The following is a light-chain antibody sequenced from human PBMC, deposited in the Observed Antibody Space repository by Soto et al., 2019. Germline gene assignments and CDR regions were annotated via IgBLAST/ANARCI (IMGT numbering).Light chain of an antibody. V-gene: IGLV2-14*03. Sequence: QSALTQPASVSGSPRESITISCTGTSSDVGAYDLVSWYQQHPGKAPKLMIYDVSNRPSGVSNRFSGSKSGNTASLTISGLQAEDESDYYCSSYTNTNTRVFGGGTKVTVL. CDR3: SSYTNTNTRV. J-gene: IGLJ3*02. CDR2: DVS. CDR1: SSDVGAYDL.